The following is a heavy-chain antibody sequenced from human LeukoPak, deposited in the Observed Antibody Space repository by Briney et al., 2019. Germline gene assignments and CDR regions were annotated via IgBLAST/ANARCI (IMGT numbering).Heavy chain of an antibody. J-gene: IGHJ6*02. D-gene: IGHD4-17*01. Sequence: GGSLRLSCAASGFTFSDYYMTWIRQAPVKGLEWLAYITTSGGTIYYAESVKGRFTISRDNAENTLALQMNSLRVEDTAVYFCAREYGEYRHFGMDVWGQGTTVTVSS. CDR3: AREYGEYRHFGMDV. V-gene: IGHV3-11*01. CDR1: GFTFSDYY. CDR2: ITTSGGTI.